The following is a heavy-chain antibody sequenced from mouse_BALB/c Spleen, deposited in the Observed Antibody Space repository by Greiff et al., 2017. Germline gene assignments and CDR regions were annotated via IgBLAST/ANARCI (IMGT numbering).Heavy chain of an antibody. V-gene: IGHV2-9*02. CDR2: IWAGGST. CDR1: GFSLTSYG. Sequence: VKLMESGPGLVAPSQSLSITCTVSGFSLTSYGVHWVRQPPGKGLEWLGVIWAGGSTNYNSALMSRLSISKDNSKSQVFLKMNSLQTDDTAMYYCARDQYYGSSQFAYWGQGTLVTVSA. D-gene: IGHD1-1*01. J-gene: IGHJ3*01. CDR3: ARDQYYGSSQFAY.